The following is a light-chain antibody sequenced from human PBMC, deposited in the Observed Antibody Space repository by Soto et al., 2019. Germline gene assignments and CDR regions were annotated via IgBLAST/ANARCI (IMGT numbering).Light chain of an antibody. CDR3: QQYGSSPWT. J-gene: IGKJ1*01. V-gene: IGKV3-20*01. CDR1: QSVSSSY. CDR2: GAS. Sequence: EIVLTQSPGTLSLSPGERATLSCRASQSVSSSYLAWYQQTPGQAPRLLIYGASSRVTVIPDRFSGSASGTDFTLTITRLEPEDFAVYYCQQYGSSPWTFGQGTKVDI.